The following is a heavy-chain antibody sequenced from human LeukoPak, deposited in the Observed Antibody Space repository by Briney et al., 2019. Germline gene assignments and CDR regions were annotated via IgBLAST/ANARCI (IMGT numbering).Heavy chain of an antibody. CDR1: GYSISSSNW. V-gene: IGHV4-28*01. J-gene: IGHJ4*02. D-gene: IGHD5-24*01. CDR3: ARHIRDGYKDHLDY. CDR2: IYYSGST. Sequence: SETLSLPCAVSGYSISSSNWWGWIRQPPGKGLEWIGYIYYSGSTYYNPSLKSRVTISVDTSKNQFSLKLSSVTAADTAVYYCARHIRDGYKDHLDYWGQGTLVTVSS.